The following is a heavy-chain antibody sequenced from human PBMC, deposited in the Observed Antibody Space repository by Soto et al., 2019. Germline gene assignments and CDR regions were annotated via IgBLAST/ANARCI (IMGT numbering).Heavy chain of an antibody. D-gene: IGHD3-22*01. V-gene: IGHV3-23*01. Sequence: GGSLRLSCAASGFTFSSYAMSWVRQAPGKGLEWVSAISGSGGSTYYADSVKGRFTISRDNSKNTLYLQMNSLRAEDTAVYYCAKDSPLRSSGYPPGYYYYGMDVWGQGTTVTVSS. CDR1: GFTFSSYA. J-gene: IGHJ6*02. CDR2: ISGSGGST. CDR3: AKDSPLRSSGYPPGYYYYGMDV.